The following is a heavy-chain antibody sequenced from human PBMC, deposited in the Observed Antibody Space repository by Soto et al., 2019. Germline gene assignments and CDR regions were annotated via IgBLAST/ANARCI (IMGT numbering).Heavy chain of an antibody. Sequence: GASVKVSCKASWYTLTHYYMPWVGQAPGQGLEWMGIINPSGGSTSYAQKFQGRVTMTRDTSTSTVYMELSSLRSEDTAVYYCARGGGIWQQLVPYWGQGTLVTVSS. CDR2: INPSGGST. J-gene: IGHJ4*02. V-gene: IGHV1-46*01. CDR1: WYTLTHYY. CDR3: ARGGGIWQQLVPY. D-gene: IGHD6-13*01.